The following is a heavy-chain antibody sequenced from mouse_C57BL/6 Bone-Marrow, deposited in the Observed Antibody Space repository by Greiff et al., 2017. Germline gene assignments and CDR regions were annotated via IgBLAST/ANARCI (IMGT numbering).Heavy chain of an antibody. V-gene: IGHV1-54*01. J-gene: IGHJ2*01. CDR3: AYSTWTGYYFDY. D-gene: IGHD2-5*01. CDR2: INPGSGGT. CDR1: GYAFTNYL. Sequence: QVQLQQSGAELVRPGTSVKVSCKASGYAFTNYLIEWVKQRPGQGLEWIGVINPGSGGTNYNEKFKGKATLTADKSSSTAYMQLSSLTSEDSAVYFCAYSTWTGYYFDYWGQGTTRTVAS.